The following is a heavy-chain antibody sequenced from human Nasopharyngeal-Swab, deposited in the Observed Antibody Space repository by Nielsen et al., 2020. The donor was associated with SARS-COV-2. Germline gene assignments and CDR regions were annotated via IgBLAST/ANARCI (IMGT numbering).Heavy chain of an antibody. Sequence: SETLSLTCAVYGGSFSGYYWSWIRQLPGKGLEWIGEINHSGSTNYNPSLKSRVTISVDTSKNQFSLKLSSVTAADTAVYYCAREYYYGSGSYLGYWGQGTLVTVSS. D-gene: IGHD3-10*01. CDR2: INHSGST. V-gene: IGHV4-34*01. J-gene: IGHJ4*02. CDR3: AREYYYGSGSYLGY. CDR1: GGSFSGYY.